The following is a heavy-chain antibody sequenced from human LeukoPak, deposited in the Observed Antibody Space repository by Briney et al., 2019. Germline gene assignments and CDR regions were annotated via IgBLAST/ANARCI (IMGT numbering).Heavy chain of an antibody. CDR1: GFTFSSYW. CDR2: INSDGSST. J-gene: IGHJ4*02. D-gene: IGHD3-22*01. CDR3: ARVGYYESSGYYEY. V-gene: IGHV3-74*01. Sequence: GGSLRLSCAASGFTFSSYWMHWVRQAPGKGLVWVSRINSDGSSTSYADSVKGRFTISRDNAKNSLYLQINSLRAEDTAVYYCARVGYYESSGYYEYWGQGTLVTVSS.